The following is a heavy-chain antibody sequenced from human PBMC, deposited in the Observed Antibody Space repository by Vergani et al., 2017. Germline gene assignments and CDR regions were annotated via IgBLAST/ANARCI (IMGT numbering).Heavy chain of an antibody. CDR3: AMTTPMGGFYYYYYYMDV. CDR1: GFTFSSYA. V-gene: IGHV3-23*01. CDR2: ISGSGGST. J-gene: IGHJ6*03. D-gene: IGHD4-11*01. Sequence: EVQLLESGGGLVQPGGSLRLSCAASGFTFSSYAMSWVRQAPGKGLEWVSAISGSGGSTYYADSVKGRFTISRDNSKNTLYLQMNSLRAEDTAVYYCAMTTPMGGFYYYYYYMDVWSKGTTVTVSS.